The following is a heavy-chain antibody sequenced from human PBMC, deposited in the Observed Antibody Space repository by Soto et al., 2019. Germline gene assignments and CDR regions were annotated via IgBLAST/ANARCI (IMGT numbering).Heavy chain of an antibody. Sequence: PSETLSLTCTVSGGSVSSRSWYWSWVRQPPGKGLEWIGYIYYSGGTNYNPSLKSRVTMSVDTSKNQFSLKLSSVTAADTAVYYCTRGGWYSDYWGQGTLVTVSS. CDR3: TRGGWYSDY. V-gene: IGHV4-61*01. J-gene: IGHJ4*02. CDR2: IYYSGGT. CDR1: GGSVSSRSWY. D-gene: IGHD2-15*01.